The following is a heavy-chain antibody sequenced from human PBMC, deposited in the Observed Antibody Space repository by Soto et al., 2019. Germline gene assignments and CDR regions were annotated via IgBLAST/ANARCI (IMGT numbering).Heavy chain of an antibody. D-gene: IGHD4-17*01. CDR3: ARGTVANPRWYFDL. Sequence: ASVMVSCKASGYTFTSYDINWVRQATGQGLEWMGWMNPNSGNTGYAQKFQGRVTMTRNTSISTAYMELSSLRSEDTAVYYCARGTVANPRWYFDLWGRGTLVTISS. CDR2: MNPNSGNT. CDR1: GYTFTSYD. J-gene: IGHJ2*01. V-gene: IGHV1-8*01.